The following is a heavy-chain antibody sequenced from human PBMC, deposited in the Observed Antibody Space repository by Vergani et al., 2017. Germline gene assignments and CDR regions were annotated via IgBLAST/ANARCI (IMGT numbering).Heavy chain of an antibody. CDR3: ARGNPYYYDSSGYYPNWFAP. J-gene: IGHJ5*02. Sequence: QLQLQQSGSGLVHPSHTLSLPFPLPSRSITTLSSSLSSLPPPPPPALVFIGAIYHSGRTYYNPSLKSRVTISVDRSKNQFSLKLSSVTAAYTAVYYCARGNPYYYDSSGYYPNWFAPWGQGTLVTVSS. V-gene: IGHV4-30-2*01. D-gene: IGHD3-22*01. CDR1: SRSITTLSSS. CDR2: IYHSGRT.